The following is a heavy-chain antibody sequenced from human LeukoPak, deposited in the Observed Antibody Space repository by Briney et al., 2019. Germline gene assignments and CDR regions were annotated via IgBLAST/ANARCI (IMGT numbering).Heavy chain of an antibody. Sequence: GASVKVSCKASGYTFTSYDINWVRQATGQGLEWMGWINLNSGNTGYAQNFQGRLTMTRDTSINTAYMELGTLRSEDTAVYYCARVTGSIDYWGQGTLVTVSS. CDR2: INLNSGNT. CDR3: ARVTGSIDY. CDR1: GYTFTSYD. V-gene: IGHV1-8*01. J-gene: IGHJ4*02. D-gene: IGHD1-26*01.